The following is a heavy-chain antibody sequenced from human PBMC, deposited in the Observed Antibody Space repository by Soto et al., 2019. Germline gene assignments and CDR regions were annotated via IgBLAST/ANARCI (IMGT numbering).Heavy chain of an antibody. D-gene: IGHD6-6*01. Sequence: GGSLRLSCAASGFTFSSYGMHWVRQAPGKGLEWVAVIWYDGSNKYYADSVKGRFTISRDNSKNTLYLQMNSMRAEDTAVYYCARDGGPGQPVGAGGASPAVHSYYYSYGMDVWGKGTTVTVSS. CDR1: GFTFSSYG. CDR2: IWYDGSNK. CDR3: ARDGGPGQPVGAGGASPAVHSYYYSYGMDV. J-gene: IGHJ6*04. V-gene: IGHV3-33*01.